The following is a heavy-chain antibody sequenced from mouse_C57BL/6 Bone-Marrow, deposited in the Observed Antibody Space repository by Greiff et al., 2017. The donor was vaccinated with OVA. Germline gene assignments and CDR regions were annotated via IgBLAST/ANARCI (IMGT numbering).Heavy chain of an antibody. CDR2: ISSGSSTI. CDR1: GFTFSDYG. J-gene: IGHJ1*03. Sequence: VQLKESGGGLVKPGGSLKLSCAASGFTFSDYGMHWVRQAPEKGLEWVAYISSGSSTIYYADTVKGRFTISRDNAKNTLFLQMTSLRSEDTAMYYCARPSRYYGSSWYFDVWGTGTTVTVSS. CDR3: ARPSRYYGSSWYFDV. V-gene: IGHV5-17*01. D-gene: IGHD1-1*01.